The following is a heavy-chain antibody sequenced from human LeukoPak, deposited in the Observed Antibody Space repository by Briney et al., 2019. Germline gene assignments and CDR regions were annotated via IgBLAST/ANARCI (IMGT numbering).Heavy chain of an antibody. Sequence: SETLSLTCTVSGGSISSYYWSWIRQPAGKGLEWVGRIYTNGSTNYNPSLKSRVTMSVDTSKNQFSLKLSSVTAADTAVYYCASLGDSSAFDIWGQGTMVTVSS. CDR3: ASLGDSSAFDI. J-gene: IGHJ3*02. D-gene: IGHD3-22*01. V-gene: IGHV4-4*07. CDR2: IYTNGST. CDR1: GGSISSYY.